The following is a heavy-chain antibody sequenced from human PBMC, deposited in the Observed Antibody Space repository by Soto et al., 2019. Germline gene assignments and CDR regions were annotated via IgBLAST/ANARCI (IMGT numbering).Heavy chain of an antibody. CDR1: GFTFSSYS. CDR2: ISSSSSTI. J-gene: IGHJ6*03. CDR3: ARDPISYYYYYMDV. D-gene: IGHD2-21*01. V-gene: IGHV3-48*01. Sequence: GGSLRLSCAASGFTFSSYSMNWVRQAPGKGLEWVSYISSSSSTIYYADSVKGRFTISRDNAKNSLYLQMNSLRAEDTAVYYCARDPISYYYYYMDVWGKGTTVTVSS.